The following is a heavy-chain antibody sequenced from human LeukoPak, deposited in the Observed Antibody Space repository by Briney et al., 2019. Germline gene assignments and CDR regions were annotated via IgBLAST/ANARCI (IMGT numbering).Heavy chain of an antibody. V-gene: IGHV4-59*02. CDR1: GGSVSDYY. J-gene: IGHJ6*03. D-gene: IGHD4-23*01. Sequence: SETLSLTCTVSGGSVSDYYWSWLRQSPGKGLEWIGYIYYTGSTSYNPSLRSRVTISADTSKNQFSLKLSSVTAADTGVYYCARGEYGDYGGPNYYYMDVWGKGTKVTISS. CDR3: ARGEYGDYGGPNYYYMDV. CDR2: IYYTGST.